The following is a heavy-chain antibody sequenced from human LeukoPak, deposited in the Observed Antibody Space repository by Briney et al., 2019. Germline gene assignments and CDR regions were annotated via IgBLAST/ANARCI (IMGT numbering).Heavy chain of an antibody. CDR3: AEDSGGY. J-gene: IGHJ4*02. CDR2: IKEDGSEK. CDR1: GFSFSLYA. V-gene: IGHV3-7*01. D-gene: IGHD3-22*01. Sequence: GGSLRLSCAASGFSFSLYAMHWVRQAPGKGLEWVASIKEDGSEKYFMDSVRGRFTISRDNAKNSVFLQMNSLRVEDTAVYYCAEDSGGYWGQGTLVTVSS.